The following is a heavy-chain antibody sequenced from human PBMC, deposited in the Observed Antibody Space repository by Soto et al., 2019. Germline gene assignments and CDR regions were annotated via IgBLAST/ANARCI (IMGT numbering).Heavy chain of an antibody. CDR2: IYYSGST. Sequence: QLQLQESGPGLVKPSETLSLTCTVSGGSISSSSYYWGWIRQPPGKGLEWIGSIYYSGSTYYNPSLKIRVTIPVDTSKNQFSLKRSSVTAADTAVYYCARRDYSNRHNWFDPWGQGTLVTVSS. J-gene: IGHJ5*02. CDR1: GGSISSSSYY. V-gene: IGHV4-39*01. D-gene: IGHD4-4*01. CDR3: ARRDYSNRHNWFDP.